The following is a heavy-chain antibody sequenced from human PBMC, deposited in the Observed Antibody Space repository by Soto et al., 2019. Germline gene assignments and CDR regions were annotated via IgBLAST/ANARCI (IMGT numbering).Heavy chain of an antibody. Sequence: QLRLQESGPGLVKPSETLSLTCTVSGGSISSSSYYWGWIRQPPGKGLEWIGSIYYSGSTYYNPSLKSRVTISVDTSKNQFSLKLSSVTAADTAVYYCARHAGTTNYFDYWGQGTLVTVSS. D-gene: IGHD1-7*01. CDR2: IYYSGST. J-gene: IGHJ4*02. CDR3: ARHAGTTNYFDY. CDR1: GGSISSSSYY. V-gene: IGHV4-39*01.